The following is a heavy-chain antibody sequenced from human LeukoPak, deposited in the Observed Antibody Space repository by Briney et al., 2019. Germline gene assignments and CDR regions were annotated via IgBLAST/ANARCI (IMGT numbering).Heavy chain of an antibody. Sequence: GGSLRLSCAASGFTFSSYWMHWVRQVPGKGLVWVSGINTDGSRTFYADSVKGRFTTSRDNAKNTLYLQMNTLRADDTAVYYCNGANAERWGQGTLVTVSS. CDR3: NGANAER. CDR2: INTDGSRT. V-gene: IGHV3-74*01. J-gene: IGHJ1*01. CDR1: GFTFSSYW. D-gene: IGHD2-8*01.